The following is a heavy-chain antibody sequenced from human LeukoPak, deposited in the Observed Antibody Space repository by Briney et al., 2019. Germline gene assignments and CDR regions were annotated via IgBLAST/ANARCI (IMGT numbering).Heavy chain of an antibody. V-gene: IGHV1-18*01. CDR1: GYTFTSYG. CDR2: ISAYNGNT. D-gene: IGHD6-19*01. J-gene: IGHJ4*02. CDR3: ARDQMAVAGTREFDY. Sequence: ASVKVSCKASGYTFTSYGISWVRQAPGQELEWMGWISAYNGNTNYAQKLQGRVTMTTDTSTSTAYMELRSLRSDDTAVYYCARDQMAVAGTREFDYWGQGTLVTVSS.